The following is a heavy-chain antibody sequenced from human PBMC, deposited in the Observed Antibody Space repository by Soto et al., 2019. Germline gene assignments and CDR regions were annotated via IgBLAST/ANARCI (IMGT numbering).Heavy chain of an antibody. Sequence: SETLSLTCAVYGGSFSGYYWSWIRQPPGKGLEWIGEINRSGSTNYNPSLKSRVTISVDTSKNQFSLKLSSVTAADTAVYYCARYERGYSYGTDYWGQGTLVTVSS. CDR2: INRSGST. J-gene: IGHJ4*02. CDR3: ARYERGYSYGTDY. V-gene: IGHV4-34*01. CDR1: GGSFSGYY. D-gene: IGHD5-18*01.